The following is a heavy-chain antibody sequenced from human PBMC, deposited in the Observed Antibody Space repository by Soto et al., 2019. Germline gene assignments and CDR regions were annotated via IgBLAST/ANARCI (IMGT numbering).Heavy chain of an antibody. J-gene: IGHJ5*02. Sequence: SETLSLTCAVYGGSFSGYYWSWIRQPPGKGLEWIGEINHSGSTNYNPSLKSRVTISVDTSKNQFSLKLSSVTAADTAVYYCARGQLVLPRHFDPWGQGTLVTVSS. V-gene: IGHV4-34*01. D-gene: IGHD6-13*01. CDR3: ARGQLVLPRHFDP. CDR1: GGSFSGYY. CDR2: INHSGST.